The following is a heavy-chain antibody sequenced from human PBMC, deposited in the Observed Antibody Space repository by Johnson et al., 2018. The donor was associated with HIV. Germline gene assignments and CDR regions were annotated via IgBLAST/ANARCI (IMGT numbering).Heavy chain of an antibody. CDR2: IYSGGSI. D-gene: IGHD6-13*01. CDR1: GFTVSSNY. Sequence: VQLVESGGGLVQPGGSLRLSCAASGFTVSSNYMSWVRQAPGQGLEWVSVIYSGGSIYYADSVQRRFTISRDNSKNTLYLQMNSLRAEDTAVYYCASSSSSWTSDPDDAFDIWGQGTMVTVSS. J-gene: IGHJ3*02. CDR3: ASSSSSWTSDPDDAFDI. V-gene: IGHV3-66*01.